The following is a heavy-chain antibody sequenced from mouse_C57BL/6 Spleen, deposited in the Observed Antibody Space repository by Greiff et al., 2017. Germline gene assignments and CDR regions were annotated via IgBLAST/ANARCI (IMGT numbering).Heavy chain of an antibody. CDR2: ISSGSSTI. CDR1: GFTFSDYG. J-gene: IGHJ2*01. Sequence: EVMLVESGGGLVKPGGSLKLSCAASGFTFSDYGMHWVRQAPEKGLEWVAYISSGSSTIYYADTVKGRFTISRDNAKNTLFLQMTSLRSEDTAMYYCARRTEDYFDYWGQGTTLTVSS. V-gene: IGHV5-17*01. CDR3: ARRTEDYFDY.